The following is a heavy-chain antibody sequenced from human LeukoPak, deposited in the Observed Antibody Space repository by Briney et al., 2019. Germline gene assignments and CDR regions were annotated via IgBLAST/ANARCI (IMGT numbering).Heavy chain of an antibody. D-gene: IGHD6-13*01. V-gene: IGHV4-39*07. Sequence: SETLSLTCTVSGGSISSSSYYWGWIRQPPGKGLEWIGSIYYSGSTYYNPSLKSRVTISVDTSKNQFSLKLSSVTAADTAVYYCARATQQLAWDYWGQGTLVTVSS. CDR2: IYYSGST. J-gene: IGHJ4*02. CDR1: GGSISSSSYY. CDR3: ARATQQLAWDY.